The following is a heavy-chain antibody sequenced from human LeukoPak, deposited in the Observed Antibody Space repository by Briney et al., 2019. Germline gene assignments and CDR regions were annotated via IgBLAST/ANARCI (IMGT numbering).Heavy chain of an antibody. CDR2: INSDGSST. V-gene: IGHV3-74*01. D-gene: IGHD3-9*01. Sequence: GGSLRLSCAASGFTFSSSWMHWVRQAPEKGLVWVSRINSDGSSTSYADSVKGRFTISRDNAKNTLFLQMNSLRAEDTAVYYCTSLAPMTGLPYDSWGQGTLVTVSS. CDR3: TSLAPMTGLPYDS. J-gene: IGHJ4*02. CDR1: GFTFSSSW.